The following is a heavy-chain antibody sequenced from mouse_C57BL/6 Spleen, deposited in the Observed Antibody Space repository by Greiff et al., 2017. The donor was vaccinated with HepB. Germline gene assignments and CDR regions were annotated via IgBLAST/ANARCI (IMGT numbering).Heavy chain of an antibody. D-gene: IGHD2-4*01. CDR2: INPSNGGT. CDR3: ARGGVYYDSLYYFDY. Sequence: QVQLKQPGPELVKPGASVKLSCKASGYTFTSYWMHWVKQRPGQGLEWIGNINPSNGGTNYNEKFKSKATLTVDKSSSTAYMQLSSLTSEDSAVYYCARGGVYYDSLYYFDYWGQGTTLTVSS. J-gene: IGHJ2*01. V-gene: IGHV1-53*01. CDR1: GYTFTSYW.